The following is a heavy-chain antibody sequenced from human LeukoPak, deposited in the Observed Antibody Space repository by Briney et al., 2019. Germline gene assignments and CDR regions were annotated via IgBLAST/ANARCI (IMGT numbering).Heavy chain of an antibody. CDR2: ISSSSSTI. J-gene: IGHJ3*02. D-gene: IGHD6-6*01. Sequence: GGSLRLSCAASGFTFSSYSMNWVRQAPGKGLEWVSYISSSSSTIYYADSVKGRFTISRDNSKNTLYLQMNSLRAEDTAVYYCARFPSSSFAFDIWGQGTMVTVSS. CDR1: GFTFSSYS. CDR3: ARFPSSSFAFDI. V-gene: IGHV3-48*01.